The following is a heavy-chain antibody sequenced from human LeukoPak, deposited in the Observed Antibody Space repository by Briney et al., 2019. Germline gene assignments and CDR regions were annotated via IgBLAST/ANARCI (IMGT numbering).Heavy chain of an antibody. Sequence: GGSLRLSCAASGFTFRDYYMTWIRQAPGKGLEWISYISRSGDTLYYADSLKGRFTISRDNAKNSLFLQMNSLRAEDTAVYFCARGDSSGWRGVYYFDSWGQGTLVTVSS. CDR2: ISRSGDTL. CDR3: ARGDSSGWRGVYYFDS. J-gene: IGHJ4*02. D-gene: IGHD6-19*01. CDR1: GFTFRDYY. V-gene: IGHV3-11*04.